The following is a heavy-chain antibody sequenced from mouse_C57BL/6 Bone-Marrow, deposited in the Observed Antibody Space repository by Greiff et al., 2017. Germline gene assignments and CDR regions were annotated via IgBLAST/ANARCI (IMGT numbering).Heavy chain of an antibody. D-gene: IGHD1-1*01. CDR1: GYTFTSYW. V-gene: IGHV1-72*01. CDR3: ARSLITTVVAYYFDY. Sequence: QVQLQQPGAELVKPGASVKLSCKASGYTFTSYWMHWVKQRPGRGLEWIGRIDPNSGGTKYNEKFKSKATLTVDKPSSTAYMQLSSLTSEDAAVYYCARSLITTVVAYYFDYWGQGTTLTVSS. CDR2: IDPNSGGT. J-gene: IGHJ2*01.